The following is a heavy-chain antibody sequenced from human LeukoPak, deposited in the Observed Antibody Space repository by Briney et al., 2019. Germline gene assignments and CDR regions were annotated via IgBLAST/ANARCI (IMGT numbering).Heavy chain of an antibody. Sequence: SGGSLRLSCAASGFTFSGSAMHWVRQASGKGLEWVGRIRSKANSYATAYAASVKGRFTISRDDSKNTAYLQMNSLKTEDTAVYYCTRHQYCGGDCYQDYWGQGTLVTVSS. V-gene: IGHV3-73*01. CDR2: IRSKANSYAT. D-gene: IGHD2-21*02. J-gene: IGHJ4*02. CDR3: TRHQYCGGDCYQDY. CDR1: GFTFSGSA.